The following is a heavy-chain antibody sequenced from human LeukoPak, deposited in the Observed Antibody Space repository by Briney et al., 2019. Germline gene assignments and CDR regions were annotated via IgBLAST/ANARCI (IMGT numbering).Heavy chain of an antibody. CDR1: GFTFSSYG. Sequence: GGSLRLSCAASGFTFSSYGMHWVRQAPGKGLEWVAVIWYDGSNKHYADSVKGRFTISRDNSKNTLYLQMNSLRAEDTAVYYCAKERTTGPFDHWGQGTLVTVSS. D-gene: IGHD4-17*01. V-gene: IGHV3-33*06. CDR2: IWYDGSNK. CDR3: AKERTTGPFDH. J-gene: IGHJ4*02.